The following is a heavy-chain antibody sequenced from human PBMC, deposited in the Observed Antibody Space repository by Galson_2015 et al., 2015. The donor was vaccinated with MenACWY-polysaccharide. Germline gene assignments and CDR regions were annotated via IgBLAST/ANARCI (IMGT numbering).Heavy chain of an antibody. Sequence: ETLSLTCAVSGGSISGTNWWTWVRQPPGKGLEWIGEIYHSGTTNYKPSLKSRISTSVDKSKNQFSLKLSSVTAADTAVYYCARGRLGGCSNTGCSYYDGMDVWGQGTTVTVSS. CDR3: ARGRLGGCSNTGCSYYDGMDV. CDR1: GGSISGTNW. J-gene: IGHJ6*02. CDR2: IYHSGTT. D-gene: IGHD2-2*01. V-gene: IGHV4-4*02.